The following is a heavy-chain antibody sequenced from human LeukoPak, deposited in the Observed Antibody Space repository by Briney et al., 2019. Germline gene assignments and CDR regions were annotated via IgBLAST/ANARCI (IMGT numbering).Heavy chain of an antibody. V-gene: IGHV3-48*03. CDR1: GFTFSSYE. Sequence: GGSLRLSCAASGFTFSSYELNWVRQAPGRGLEWVSYISDTGSTVYYADSVEGRFTISRDNAKNSLYLQMNSLAEDTAVYYCAELGITMIGGVWGKGTTVTISS. J-gene: IGHJ6*04. D-gene: IGHD3-10*02. CDR2: ISDTGSTV. CDR3: AELGITMIGGV.